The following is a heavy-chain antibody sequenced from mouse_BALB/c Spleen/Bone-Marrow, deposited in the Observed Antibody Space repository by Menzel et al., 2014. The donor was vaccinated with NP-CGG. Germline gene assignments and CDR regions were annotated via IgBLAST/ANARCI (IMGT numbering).Heavy chain of an antibody. CDR2: INPGSNTI. CDR1: GFDFSRYW. D-gene: IGHD2-3*01. CDR3: ARLGYYGWFAY. J-gene: IGHJ3*01. Sequence: EVKLMESGGGLVQPGGSLKLSCAASGFDFSRYWMSWVRQAPGNGLEWIGEINPGSNTINYTPSLKDKFIISRDNAKNTLYLQMSKVKSEDTALYYCARLGYYGWFAYWGQGTLVTVSA. V-gene: IGHV4-1*02.